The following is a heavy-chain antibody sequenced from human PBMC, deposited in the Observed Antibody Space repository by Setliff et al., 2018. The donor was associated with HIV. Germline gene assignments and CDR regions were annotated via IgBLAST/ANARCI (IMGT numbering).Heavy chain of an antibody. Sequence: PSETLSLTCAVSGVSISAYFWSWIRQSPEKGLEWIGYIDNSGNTNYSPSLKSRITISRDTSKNQFSLNVRSVTAADTAVYFCAKSSPSIGYISDHWGQGTLVTVSS. CDR1: GVSISAYF. CDR2: IDNSGNT. D-gene: IGHD5-12*01. J-gene: IGHJ4*02. V-gene: IGHV4-59*03. CDR3: AKSSPSIGYISDH.